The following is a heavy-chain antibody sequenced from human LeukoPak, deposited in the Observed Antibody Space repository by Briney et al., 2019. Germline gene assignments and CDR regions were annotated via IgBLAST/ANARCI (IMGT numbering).Heavy chain of an antibody. J-gene: IGHJ4*02. V-gene: IGHV3-23*01. CDR2: ISTSGGST. D-gene: IGHD2-15*01. Sequence: PGGSLRLSCAASGFTFRTYVMRWVRQAPGKGLEWVSTISTSGGSTYYADSVKGRFTISRDNSKNTLYLQMNSLRAEDTAVYYCAKGIVASATDYWGQGTLVTVSS. CDR1: GFTFRTYV. CDR3: AKGIVASATDY.